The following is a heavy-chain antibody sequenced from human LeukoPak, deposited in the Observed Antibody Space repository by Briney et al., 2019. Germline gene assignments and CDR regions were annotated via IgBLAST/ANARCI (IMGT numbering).Heavy chain of an antibody. CDR1: GGSISSSSYY. D-gene: IGHD3-10*01. V-gene: IGHV4-39*07. Sequence: SETLSPTCTVSGGSISSSSYYWGWIRQPPGKGLEWIGSIYYSGSTYYNPSLKSRVTISVDTSKNQFSLKLSSVTAADTAVYYCARDPRYYYGSGSYFNWFDPWGQGTLVTVSS. CDR2: IYYSGST. J-gene: IGHJ5*02. CDR3: ARDPRYYYGSGSYFNWFDP.